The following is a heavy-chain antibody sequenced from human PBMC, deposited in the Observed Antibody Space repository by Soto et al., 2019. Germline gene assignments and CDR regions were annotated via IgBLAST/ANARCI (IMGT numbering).Heavy chain of an antibody. CDR3: ARGTSTFYDILTGHFDY. CDR1: GYSFSGYY. J-gene: IGHJ4*02. Sequence: GASVKVSCKASGYSFSGYYMHWVRQAPGQGLEWMGWINPNGGGSSYVQKFQGRVTMTRDTSISTVYMELSRLRSDDTAVYYCARGTSTFYDILTGHFDYWGQGTLVTVS. CDR2: INPNGGGS. V-gene: IGHV1-2*02. D-gene: IGHD3-9*01.